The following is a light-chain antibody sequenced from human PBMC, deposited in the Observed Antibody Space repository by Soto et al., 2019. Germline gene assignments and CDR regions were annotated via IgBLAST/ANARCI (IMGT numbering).Light chain of an antibody. CDR1: AGAVTSAYY. CDR3: LLYYGGAQVL. J-gene: IGLJ2*01. V-gene: IGLV7-43*01. Sequence: QTVVTQEPSLTVSPGGTVTLTCASSAGAVTSAYYPNWFQQIPGQAPRALIYSTNNKHPWTPARFSGSLLGGKAALTLSGAQPEDEADYYCLLYYGGAQVLFGGGTKVT. CDR2: STN.